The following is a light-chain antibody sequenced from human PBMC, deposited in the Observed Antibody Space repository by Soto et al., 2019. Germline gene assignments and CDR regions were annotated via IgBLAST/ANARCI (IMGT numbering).Light chain of an antibody. V-gene: IGKV3-11*01. J-gene: IGKJ1*01. CDR3: HQRQSWPRT. Sequence: EIVLTQSPATLSSFPGDRVTLFGMGSQAVNTRLAWYQHKPGQAPRLLIYLTSNRAAGIPARFSGSGSETDFTLTISDVEPEDFAVYYCHQRQSWPRTFGQGTKVDIK. CDR1: QAVNTR. CDR2: LTS.